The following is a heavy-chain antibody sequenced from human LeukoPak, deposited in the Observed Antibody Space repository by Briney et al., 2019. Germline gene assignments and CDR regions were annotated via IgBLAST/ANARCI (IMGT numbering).Heavy chain of an antibody. J-gene: IGHJ6*02. V-gene: IGHV4-34*01. Sequence: PSETLSLTCAVYGGSFSGYYWSWIRQPPGKGLEWIGEINHSGSTNYNPSLKSRVTISVDTSKNQFSLKLSSVTAADTAVYYCARGRTSRYCSSTSCYHYYYYGMDVWGQGTTVTVSS. CDR3: ARGRTSRYCSSTSCYHYYYYGMDV. D-gene: IGHD2-2*01. CDR2: INHSGST. CDR1: GGSFSGYY.